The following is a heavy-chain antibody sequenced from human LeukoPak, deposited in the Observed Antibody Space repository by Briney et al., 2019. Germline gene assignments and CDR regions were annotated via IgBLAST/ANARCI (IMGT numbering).Heavy chain of an antibody. V-gene: IGHV6-1*01. CDR3: TSRKAVAGYYFDY. Sequence: SQTLSLICAISGDSVSSNSAAWNWIRQSPSRGLEWLGRTYYRSKWYNDYAVSVKSRITISADTSKNQFFLQLNSVTPGDTAVYYCTSRKAVAGYYFDYWGQGTLVTVSS. J-gene: IGHJ4*02. CDR1: GDSVSSNSAA. CDR2: TYYRSKWYN. D-gene: IGHD6-19*01.